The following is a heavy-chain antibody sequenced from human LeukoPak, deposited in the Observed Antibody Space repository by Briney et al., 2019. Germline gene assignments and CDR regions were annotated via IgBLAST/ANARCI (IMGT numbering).Heavy chain of an antibody. V-gene: IGHV5-51*01. J-gene: IGHJ6*03. CDR1: GYSFTTYW. CDR3: ARRVAVPYWYMDV. CDR2: IYPADSTA. Sequence: GESLKISCKASGYSFTTYWIGWVRQMPGKGLEWMGIIYPADSTAHYSPSFQGQVTISVDKSINTAYLQWSRLKASDTAMYYCARRVAVPYWYMDVWGKGTTVTVSS. D-gene: IGHD6-19*01.